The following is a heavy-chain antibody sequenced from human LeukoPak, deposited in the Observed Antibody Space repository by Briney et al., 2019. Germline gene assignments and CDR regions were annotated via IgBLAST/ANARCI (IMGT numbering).Heavy chain of an antibody. CDR1: GFTFSDYY. Sequence: GGSLRLSCAASGFTFSDYYMSWIRQAPGKGLEWVSYISSSGSTIYYADSVKGRFTISRDNAKNSLYLQMNSMRAEDTAVYYGARDGSYGPNPFDYWGQGTLVTVSS. CDR3: ARDGSYGPNPFDY. V-gene: IGHV3-11*04. CDR2: ISSSGSTI. D-gene: IGHD5-18*01. J-gene: IGHJ4*02.